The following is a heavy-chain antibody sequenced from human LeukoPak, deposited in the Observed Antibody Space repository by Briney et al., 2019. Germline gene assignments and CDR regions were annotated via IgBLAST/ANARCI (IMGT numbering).Heavy chain of an antibody. V-gene: IGHV1-58*01. D-gene: IGHD6-19*01. CDR2: IVVGSGNT. CDR3: AADGSRGSGDY. J-gene: IGHJ4*02. Sequence: ASVKVSCKTSGFTFTSSAVQWVRQARGQRLEWIGWIVVGSGNTNYAQKFQERVTITRGMSTSTAYMELSSLRSEDTAVYYCAADGSRGSGDYWGQGTLVTVSS. CDR1: GFTFTSSA.